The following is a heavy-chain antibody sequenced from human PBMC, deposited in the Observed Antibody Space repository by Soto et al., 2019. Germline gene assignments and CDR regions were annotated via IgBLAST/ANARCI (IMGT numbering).Heavy chain of an antibody. CDR1: GFTFSSYS. CDR2: IGTRSDI. D-gene: IGHD2-21*02. CDR3: AREETAWPLAYGLDV. V-gene: IGHV3-21*01. J-gene: IGHJ6*02. Sequence: VGSLRLSCAASGFTFSSYSMHWVRQAPGKGLEWVSSIGTRSDIYYADSVKGRFTISRDNAKNSLSLQMNSMTAEDTAVYYCAREETAWPLAYGLDVWGQGTTVTVSS.